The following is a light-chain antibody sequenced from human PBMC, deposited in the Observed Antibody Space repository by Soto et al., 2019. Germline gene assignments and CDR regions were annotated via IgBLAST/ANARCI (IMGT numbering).Light chain of an antibody. J-gene: IGKJ1*01. Sequence: DIKMTQSPSTLSASVGDTVTMTCRGTQSIVRWLSLYQQQPRKAPTLLIHEASILASGVPPRFSGAGSATEFTLTIASLQSDDFATYYCQQYKTYPPTFGQGTKVDIK. CDR1: QSIVRW. V-gene: IGKV1-5*03. CDR2: EAS. CDR3: QQYKTYPPT.